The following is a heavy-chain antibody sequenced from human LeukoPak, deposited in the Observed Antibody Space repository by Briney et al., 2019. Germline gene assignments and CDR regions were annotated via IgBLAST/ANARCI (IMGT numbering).Heavy chain of an antibody. CDR2: IWYDGSNK. Sequence: LGGSLRLSCAASGFTFSSYGMHWVRQAPGKGLEWVAVIWYDGSNKYYADSVKGRFTISRDNSKNTLYLQMNSLRAEDTAVYYCAAWPYPSSGWHVPDYWGQGTLVTVSS. D-gene: IGHD6-19*01. V-gene: IGHV3-33*01. CDR3: AAWPYPSSGWHVPDY. J-gene: IGHJ4*02. CDR1: GFTFSSYG.